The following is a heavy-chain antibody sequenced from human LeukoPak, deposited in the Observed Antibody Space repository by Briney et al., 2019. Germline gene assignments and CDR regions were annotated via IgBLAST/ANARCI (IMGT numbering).Heavy chain of an antibody. D-gene: IGHD6-19*01. J-gene: IGHJ4*02. Sequence: PRGSPCLSCAASGFTFSSYSMNWVCQAPGKGLEWVSSISSSSSYIYYADSVKGRFTISRDNAKNSLYLQMNSLRAEDTAVYYCARSIAVARFDYWGQGTLLTVSS. CDR3: ARSIAVARFDY. CDR2: ISSSSSYI. CDR1: GFTFSSYS. V-gene: IGHV3-21*01.